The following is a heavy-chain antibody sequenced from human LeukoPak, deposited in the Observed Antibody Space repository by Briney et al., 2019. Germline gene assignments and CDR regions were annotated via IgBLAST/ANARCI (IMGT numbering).Heavy chain of an antibody. D-gene: IGHD3-9*01. CDR2: IKSKTDGGTT. V-gene: IGHV3-15*01. Sequence: PGGSLRLSCAASGFTFSNARMSWVRQAPGKGLEWVGRIKSKTDGGTTDYADPVKGRFTISRDDSKNTLYLQMNSLKTEDTAVYYCTTPSDILTGSDYWGQGTLVTVSS. J-gene: IGHJ4*02. CDR3: TTPSDILTGSDY. CDR1: GFTFSNAR.